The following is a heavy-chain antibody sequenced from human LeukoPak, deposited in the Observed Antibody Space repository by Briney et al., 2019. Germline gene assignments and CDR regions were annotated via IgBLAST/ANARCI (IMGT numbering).Heavy chain of an antibody. J-gene: IGHJ4*02. CDR3: ARTPTYYYGSGSSQDAYYFDY. Sequence: PGGSLRLSCAASGFTFSSYSMNWVRQAPGKGLEWVSCISSSSSTIYYADSVKGRFTISRDNAKNSLYLQMNSLRAEDTAVYYCARTPTYYYGSGSSQDAYYFDYWGQGTLVTVSS. V-gene: IGHV3-48*01. CDR2: ISSSSSTI. CDR1: GFTFSSYS. D-gene: IGHD3-10*01.